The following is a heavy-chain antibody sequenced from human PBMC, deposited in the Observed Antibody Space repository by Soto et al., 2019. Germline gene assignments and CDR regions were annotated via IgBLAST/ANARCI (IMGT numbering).Heavy chain of an antibody. CDR2: ISYDGSNK. D-gene: IGHD4-4*01. J-gene: IGHJ5*02. CDR3: AKFQGEFYYSDA. Sequence: QVQLVESWGGVVQPGTSLRLSCAASGFTFSRYTMHWVPQPPAKGLEWWAVISYDGSNKYYSNSVEGRLTISRDNSNNTLFLHMDSVRTEDTAIYHCAKFQGEFYYSDAWGQGALVTVSS. CDR1: GFTFSRYT. V-gene: IGHV3-30*18.